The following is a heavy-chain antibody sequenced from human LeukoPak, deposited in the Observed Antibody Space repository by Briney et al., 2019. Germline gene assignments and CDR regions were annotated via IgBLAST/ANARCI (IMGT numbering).Heavy chain of an antibody. CDR1: GGSISSGNW. CDR2: IYHSGNT. V-gene: IGHV4-4*02. D-gene: IGHD4-17*01. CDR3: ARNGDSSSVVD. J-gene: IGHJ4*02. Sequence: PSGALSLTCAVSGGSISSGNWWSWIRQPPGKGLEWMGEIYHSGNTVYNPPLKSRVTVSVDNSKNQFSLRLTSVTAADTAVYYCARNGDSSSVVDWGQGTLVTVSS.